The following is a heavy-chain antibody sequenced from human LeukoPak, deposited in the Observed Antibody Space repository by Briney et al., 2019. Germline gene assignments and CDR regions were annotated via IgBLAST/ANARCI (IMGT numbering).Heavy chain of an antibody. Sequence: ASVKVSCKASGYTFTGYYMHWVRQAPGQGLEWMGWINPNSGGTNYAQKFQGRVTMTRDTSISTAYMELSRLRSDDTAVYYCARDKVRIAVAYGWFDPWGQGTLVTVSS. CDR1: GYTFTGYY. J-gene: IGHJ5*02. D-gene: IGHD6-19*01. CDR3: ARDKVRIAVAYGWFDP. V-gene: IGHV1-2*02. CDR2: INPNSGGT.